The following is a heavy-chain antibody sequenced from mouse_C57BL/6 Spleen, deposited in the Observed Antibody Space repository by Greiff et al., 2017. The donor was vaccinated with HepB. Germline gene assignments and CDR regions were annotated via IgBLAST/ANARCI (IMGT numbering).Heavy chain of an antibody. V-gene: IGHV1-39*01. CDR2: INPNYGNT. CDR3: ARVSSGHVGAMDY. Sequence: EVQLQQSGPELVQPGASVKISCTASGYSFTDYNMNWVKQSNGKSLEWIGVINPNYGNTSYNLKVKGKATLTVDQSSSPAYMQLNSLTSEASAVYYCARVSSGHVGAMDYWGQGTSVTVSS. J-gene: IGHJ4*01. D-gene: IGHD3-2*02. CDR1: GYSFTDYN.